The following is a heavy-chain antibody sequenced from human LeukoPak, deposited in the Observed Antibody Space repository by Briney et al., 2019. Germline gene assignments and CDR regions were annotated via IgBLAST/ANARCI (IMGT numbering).Heavy chain of an antibody. J-gene: IGHJ4*02. CDR3: AKDQTVAAPNYFDY. D-gene: IGHD6-19*01. CDR2: INTDGSST. V-gene: IGHV3-74*01. CDR1: GFTFSSYW. Sequence: GGSLRLSCAASGFTFSSYWMHWVRQAPGKGLVWVSRINTDGSSTSYADSVKGRFTISRDNAKNTLYLQMNSLRAEDTAVYYCAKDQTVAAPNYFDYWGQGILVTVSS.